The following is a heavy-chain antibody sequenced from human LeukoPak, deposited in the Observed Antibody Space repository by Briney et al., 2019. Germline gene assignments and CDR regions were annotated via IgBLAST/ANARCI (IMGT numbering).Heavy chain of an antibody. V-gene: IGHV1-2*02. CDR3: ARDTVVAGAFDY. J-gene: IGHJ4*02. Sequence: ASVKVSCKASGYTFTGYYMHWVRQAPGQGLEWMGWINPNSGGTNYAQKFQGRVTMTRDTSISTAYMELSRLRSDDTAVYYCARDTVVAGAFDYWGQGTLVTVSS. CDR1: GYTFTGYY. CDR2: INPNSGGT. D-gene: IGHD2-15*01.